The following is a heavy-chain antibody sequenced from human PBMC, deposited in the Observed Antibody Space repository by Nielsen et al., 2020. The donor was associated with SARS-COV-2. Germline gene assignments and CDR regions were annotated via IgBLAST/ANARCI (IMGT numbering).Heavy chain of an antibody. V-gene: IGHV3-74*03. D-gene: IGHD2/OR15-2a*01. CDR1: GFTFSDYS. CDR3: ARLRDDGYYFDTGPFDH. Sequence: GVLKISCAASGFTFSDYSMHWVRQGPGKGLVWVSRIYSDGTRAKYADSVEGRFTISRGNARNTVYLQMDSLRADDTAVYYCARLRDDGYYFDTGPFDHWGQGIPVTVSS. CDR2: IYSDGTRA. J-gene: IGHJ4*02.